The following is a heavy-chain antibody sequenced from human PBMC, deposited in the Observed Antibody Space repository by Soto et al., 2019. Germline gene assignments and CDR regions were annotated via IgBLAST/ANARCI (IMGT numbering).Heavy chain of an antibody. V-gene: IGHV1-2*02. CDR3: VRGRAVAGINDEAFDL. D-gene: IGHD6-19*01. CDR2: INPNSGDT. CDR1: GYIFSAYY. Sequence: QVQLVQSGAEVKKPGASVKVSCKASGYIFSAYYMHWVRQAPGQGLECLGWINPNSGDTIYAQKFQGRVTVTGDPSISTAYMELSRLTSDDTAVYYCVRGRAVAGINDEAFDLWGQGTMVTVSS. J-gene: IGHJ3*01.